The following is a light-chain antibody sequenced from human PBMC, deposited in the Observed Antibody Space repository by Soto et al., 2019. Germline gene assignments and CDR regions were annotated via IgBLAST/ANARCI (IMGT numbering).Light chain of an antibody. CDR2: LNSDGSH. CDR1: SGHSSSA. J-gene: IGLJ3*02. V-gene: IGLV4-69*01. Sequence: QAVVTQSPSASASLGASVKLTCTLSSGHSSSAIAWHQQRPEKGPRFLMRLNSDGSHSKGDGNPDRFSGSSSGAERYLSISSLQSEDEADYYCQTWGAGIRVFGGGTQLTVL. CDR3: QTWGAGIRV.